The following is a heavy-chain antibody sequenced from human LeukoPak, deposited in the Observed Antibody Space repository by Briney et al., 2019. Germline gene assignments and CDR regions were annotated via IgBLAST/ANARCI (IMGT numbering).Heavy chain of an antibody. CDR1: GFTFSSYA. Sequence: GGSLRLSCAASGFTFSSYAMSWVRQAPGKGLEWVSAISGSGGSTYYADSVKGRFTISRDNSKNTLYLQMNSLRAEDTAVYYCAKGAGRSVVVTAISPDYWGQGTLVTVSS. D-gene: IGHD2-21*02. J-gene: IGHJ4*02. V-gene: IGHV3-23*01. CDR3: AKGAGRSVVVTAISPDY. CDR2: ISGSGGST.